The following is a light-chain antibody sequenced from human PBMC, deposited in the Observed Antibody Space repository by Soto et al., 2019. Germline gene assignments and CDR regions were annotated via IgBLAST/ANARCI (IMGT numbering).Light chain of an antibody. V-gene: IGKV1-5*03. Sequence: DIQMTQAPSTLSASVGDRVTITCRASQSISSWLAWYQQKPGKAPKLLIYKASSLESGVPSRFSGSGSGTEFTLTISSLQPDDFAPYYCQQYNSYSDTFGPGTKVDIK. J-gene: IGKJ3*01. CDR3: QQYNSYSDT. CDR2: KAS. CDR1: QSISSW.